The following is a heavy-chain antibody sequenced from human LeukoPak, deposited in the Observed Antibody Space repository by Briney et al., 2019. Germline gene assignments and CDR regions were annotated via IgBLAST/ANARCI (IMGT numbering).Heavy chain of an antibody. Sequence: TGGSLRLSCAAPGFAFSTLAMGWVRQAPGKGLEWVSVISESGSITYYADSVKGRFTISRDNSKNTLFLQMNSLGAEDTAVYYCAKDARRTNGWYFFDYWGQGTLVTVSS. V-gene: IGHV3-23*01. J-gene: IGHJ4*02. CDR1: GFAFSTLA. CDR3: AKDARRTNGWYFFDY. CDR2: ISESGSIT. D-gene: IGHD6-19*01.